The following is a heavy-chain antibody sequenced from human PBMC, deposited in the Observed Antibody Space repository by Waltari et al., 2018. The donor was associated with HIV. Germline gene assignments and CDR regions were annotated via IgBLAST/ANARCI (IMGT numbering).Heavy chain of an antibody. CDR3: MRHRGYFPPDY. V-gene: IGHV4-39*01. D-gene: IGHD1-26*01. CDR1: DGSITDSSVDYH. Sequence: QLQLQESGPGLVKPSETLSLTCTFPDGSITDSSVDYHWGWIRQPPGKELEWIGNIHYSGNTFYNPSLRSRVTISADKSKNQFSLKLRSVTAADTAVYFCMRHRGYFPPDYWGQGTLITVSS. CDR2: IHYSGNT. J-gene: IGHJ4*02.